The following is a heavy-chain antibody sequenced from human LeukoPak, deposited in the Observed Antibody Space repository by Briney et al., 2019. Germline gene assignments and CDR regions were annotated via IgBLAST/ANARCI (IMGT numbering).Heavy chain of an antibody. J-gene: IGHJ4*02. CDR3: AKDRTWNDILTGYYIYDFDY. CDR2: ISGSGRST. V-gene: IGHV3-23*01. CDR1: GFTFSNYG. Sequence: GGSLRLSCAASGFTFSNYGMSWVRQAPGKGLEWVSAISGSGRSTYYADSVKGRFTISRDNSKNTLYLQMNSLRAEDTAIYYCAKDRTWNDILTGYYIYDFDYWGQGTLVTVSS. D-gene: IGHD3-9*01.